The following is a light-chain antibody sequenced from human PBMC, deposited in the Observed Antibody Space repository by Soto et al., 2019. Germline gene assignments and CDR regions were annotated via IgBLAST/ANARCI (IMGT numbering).Light chain of an antibody. CDR1: SSNIAANS. Sequence: QSVLTQPPSVSAAPGQEVTISCSGSSSNIAANSVSWYQHLPGTAPKLLIYDSDRRPSGIPARFSGSKAGTSATLGITGLQTGDEADYYCGAWENSLTVYGFGSGTKLTVL. CDR3: GAWENSLTVYG. CDR2: DSD. V-gene: IGLV1-51*01. J-gene: IGLJ1*01.